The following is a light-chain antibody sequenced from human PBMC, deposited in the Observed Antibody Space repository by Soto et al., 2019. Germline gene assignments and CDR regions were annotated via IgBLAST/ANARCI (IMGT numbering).Light chain of an antibody. CDR2: AAS. CDR1: QGIRND. J-gene: IGKJ1*01. Sequence: AIQMTQSPSSLSASVGDSVSITCRASQGIRNDLGWYQQKPGKAPNLLIYAASTLQSGVPSRVSGSGSGTDFTLTISSLQPEDFATYYCLQDHNYPLTFGQGTKVEI. V-gene: IGKV1-6*01. CDR3: LQDHNYPLT.